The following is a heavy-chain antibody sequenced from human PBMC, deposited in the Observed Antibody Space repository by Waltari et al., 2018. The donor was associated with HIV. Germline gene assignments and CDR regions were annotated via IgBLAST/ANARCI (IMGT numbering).Heavy chain of an antibody. D-gene: IGHD6-19*01. CDR3: AKDLAPYGSHGWSLDY. V-gene: IGHV3-9*01. CDR2: ISWNSGSI. J-gene: IGHJ4*02. CDR1: GFTFDDYA. Sequence: EVQLVESGGGLVQPGRSLRLSCAASGFTFDDYAMHWVRQAPGKGREWVSGISWNSGSIGYADSVKGRFTISRDNAKNSLYLQMNSLRAEDTALYYCAKDLAPYGSHGWSLDYWGQGTLVTVSS.